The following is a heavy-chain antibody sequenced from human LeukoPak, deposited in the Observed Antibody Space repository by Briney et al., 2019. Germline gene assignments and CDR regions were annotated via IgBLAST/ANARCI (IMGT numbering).Heavy chain of an antibody. Sequence: ASVKVSCKASGYTFTSYGISWVRQAPGQGLEWMGWISAYDGNTNYAQKLQGRVTMTTDTSTSTAYMELRSLRSDDTAVYYCARANIAAAGTYFDYWGQGTLVTVSS. CDR3: ARANIAAAGTYFDY. J-gene: IGHJ4*02. D-gene: IGHD6-13*01. CDR1: GYTFTSYG. V-gene: IGHV1-18*01. CDR2: ISAYDGNT.